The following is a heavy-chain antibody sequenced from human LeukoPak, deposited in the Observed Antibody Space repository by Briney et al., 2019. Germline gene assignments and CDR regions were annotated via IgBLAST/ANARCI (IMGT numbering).Heavy chain of an antibody. CDR2: IYYSGST. D-gene: IGHD4-17*01. J-gene: IGHJ4*02. Sequence: SETLSLTCTVSGGSISSYYWGWIRQPPGKGLEWIGSIYYSGSTYYNPSLKSRVTISVDTSKNQFSLKLSSVTAADTAVYYCARVRMSGLNPTGYFDYWGQGTLVTVSS. CDR3: ARVRMSGLNPTGYFDY. V-gene: IGHV4-39*01. CDR1: GGSISSYY.